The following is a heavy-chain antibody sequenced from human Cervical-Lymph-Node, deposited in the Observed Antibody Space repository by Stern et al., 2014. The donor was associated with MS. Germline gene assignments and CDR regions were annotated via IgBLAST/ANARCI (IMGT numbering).Heavy chain of an antibody. CDR2: ISYDGSNK. CDR3: AKDADFWSGYCDY. CDR1: GFTFSSYG. V-gene: IGHV3-30*18. J-gene: IGHJ4*02. D-gene: IGHD3-3*01. Sequence: DQLVESGGGVVQPGRSLRLSCAASGFTFSSYGMHWVRQAPGKGLEWVAVISYDGSNKYYADCVKGRFTISRDNSKNTLYLQMNSLRAEDTAVYYCAKDADFWSGYCDYWGQGTLVTVSS.